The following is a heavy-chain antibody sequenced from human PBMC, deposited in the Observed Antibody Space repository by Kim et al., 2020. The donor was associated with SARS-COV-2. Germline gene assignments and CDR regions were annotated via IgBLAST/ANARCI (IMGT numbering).Heavy chain of an antibody. Sequence: GGSLRLSCGASGFTFSTYAMSWVRQAPGKGLEWVSGISGGGSTNYADSVKGLFSISRDNSRNMVYLQMNNLRVEDTAVYYGAKSLYGGCDYWCQGTLVTV. CDR3: AKSLYGGCDY. V-gene: IGHV3-23*01. J-gene: IGHJ4*02. CDR2: ISGGGST. CDR1: GFTFSTYA. D-gene: IGHD4-17*01.